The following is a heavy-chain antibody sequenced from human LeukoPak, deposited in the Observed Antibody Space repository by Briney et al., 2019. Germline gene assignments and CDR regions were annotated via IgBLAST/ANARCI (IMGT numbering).Heavy chain of an antibody. V-gene: IGHV3-48*01. D-gene: IGHD1-26*01. Sequence: GGSLRLSCAASGFTFSSYNMNWVRQAPGKGLEWVSCISSSSSTIYYADSVKGRFTISRDNAKNSLYLQMNSLRAEDTAVYYCARSGSYRLDYWGQGTLVTVSS. J-gene: IGHJ4*02. CDR3: ARSGSYRLDY. CDR1: GFTFSSYN. CDR2: ISSSSSTI.